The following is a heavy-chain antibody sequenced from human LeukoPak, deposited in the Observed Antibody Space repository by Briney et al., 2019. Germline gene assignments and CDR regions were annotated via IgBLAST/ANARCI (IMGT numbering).Heavy chain of an antibody. CDR3: ARDQQSRTLGPLRFGELLYGPWFDP. J-gene: IGHJ5*02. V-gene: IGHV4-4*07. D-gene: IGHD3-10*01. Sequence: SETLSLTCTVSGGSISSYYWSWIRQPAGKGLEWIGRIYTSGSTNYNPSLKSRVTMSVDTSKNQFSLKLSSVTAADTVVYYCARDQQSRTLGPLRFGELLYGPWFDPWGQGTLVTVSS. CDR2: IYTSGST. CDR1: GGSISSYY.